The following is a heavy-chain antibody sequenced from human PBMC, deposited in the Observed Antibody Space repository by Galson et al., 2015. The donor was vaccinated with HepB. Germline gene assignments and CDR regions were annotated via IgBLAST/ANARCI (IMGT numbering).Heavy chain of an antibody. CDR1: GFTFSSYG. CDR3: ARAISSNGYGWFDP. J-gene: IGHJ5*02. CDR2: ISYDGSNK. Sequence: SLRLSCAASGFTFSSYGMHWVRQAPGKGLEWVAVISYDGSNKYYADSVKGRFTISRDNSKNTLYLQMNSLRAEDTAVYYCARAISSNGYGWFDPWGQGTLVTVSS. V-gene: IGHV3-30*03. D-gene: IGHD5-12*01.